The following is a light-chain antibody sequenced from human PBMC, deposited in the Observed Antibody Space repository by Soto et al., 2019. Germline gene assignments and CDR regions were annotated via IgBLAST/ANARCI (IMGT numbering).Light chain of an antibody. CDR2: EVS. J-gene: IGLJ1*01. V-gene: IGLV2-14*01. Sequence: QYALTQPASVSGSPGQSITISCTGTSSDVGGYNYVSWYQQHPGKAPKLMIDEVSNRPSGVSNRFSGSKSGNTASLTISGLQAEDEADYYCSSYTSSSTRVFGTGTKVTVL. CDR3: SSYTSSSTRV. CDR1: SSDVGGYNY.